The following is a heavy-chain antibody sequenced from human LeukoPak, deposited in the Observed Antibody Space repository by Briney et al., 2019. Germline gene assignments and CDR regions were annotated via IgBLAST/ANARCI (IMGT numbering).Heavy chain of an antibody. CDR2: FYPGDDDT. CDR3: ARHVDQYKWIRKVKYFYLHMDV. V-gene: IGHV5-51*01. CDR1: GYSFTDYW. D-gene: IGHD1-20*01. J-gene: IGHJ6*03. Sequence: GESLKISCKASGYSFTDYWIAWVRQMPGKGLEWMGIFYPGDDDTTYSPSFEGQVTISADKSTNTAYLQWSSLKASDTAMYYCARHVDQYKWIRKVKYFYLHMDVWGKGTTVAVSS.